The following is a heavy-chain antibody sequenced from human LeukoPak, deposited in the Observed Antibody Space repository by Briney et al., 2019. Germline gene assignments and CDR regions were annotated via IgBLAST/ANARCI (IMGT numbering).Heavy chain of an antibody. Sequence: SETLSLTCTVSGGSISSYYWSWIRQPPGKGLEWIGYIYYSGSTNYNPSLKSRVTISVDTSKNQFSLKLSSVTAADTAVYYCARAENTYYDSNGYARGAFDIWGQGTVVTVSS. D-gene: IGHD3-22*01. V-gene: IGHV4-59*01. CDR3: ARAENTYYDSNGYARGAFDI. CDR1: GGSISSYY. CDR2: IYYSGST. J-gene: IGHJ3*02.